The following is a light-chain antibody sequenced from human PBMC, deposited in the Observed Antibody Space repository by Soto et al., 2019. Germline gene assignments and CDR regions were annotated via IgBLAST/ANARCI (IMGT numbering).Light chain of an antibody. CDR1: QSISAW. CDR2: KAS. V-gene: IGKV1-5*03. J-gene: IGKJ1*01. Sequence: IGLTLSPSTXSEKNKNRVRTHCRASQSISAWLAWYQQKPRKAXSXXXYKASNLEIGVPPRFSGSGSGEEFNLTISRLQPDDVVIYYCQQDNDYSSTVGHGTKVDI. CDR3: QQDNDYSST.